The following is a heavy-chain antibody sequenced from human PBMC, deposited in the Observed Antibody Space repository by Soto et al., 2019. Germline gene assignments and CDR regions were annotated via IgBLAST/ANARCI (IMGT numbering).Heavy chain of an antibody. D-gene: IGHD6-13*01. J-gene: IGHJ6*02. CDR1: GFTFSDYY. V-gene: IGHV3-11*01. Sequence: GGSLRLSCSASGFTFSDYYMSWIRQAPGKGLEWVSYISSSGSTTYYADSVKGRFTISRDNAKNSLYLQMNSLRAEDTAVYYSARGQNSDSSSQYYYYGMDVWGQGTTVTVSS. CDR2: ISSSGSTT. CDR3: ARGQNSDSSSQYYYYGMDV.